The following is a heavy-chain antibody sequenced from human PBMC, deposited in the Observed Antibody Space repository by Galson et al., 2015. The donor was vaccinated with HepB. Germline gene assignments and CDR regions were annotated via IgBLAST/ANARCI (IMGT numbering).Heavy chain of an antibody. V-gene: IGHV3-23*01. J-gene: IGHJ5*02. CDR2: SHDSGGAT. CDR3: AKDAFSRNYDGLTGYSSAYNWFDT. Sequence: SLRLSCAASGFSFSSYTMSWVRQAPGKGLEWVSSSHDSGGATYYADSAKGRFTISRDNSKNTLYLQMNSLRAEDTAIYYCAKDAFSRNYDGLTGYSSAYNWFDTWGRGTLVTASS. CDR1: GFSFSSYT. D-gene: IGHD3-9*01.